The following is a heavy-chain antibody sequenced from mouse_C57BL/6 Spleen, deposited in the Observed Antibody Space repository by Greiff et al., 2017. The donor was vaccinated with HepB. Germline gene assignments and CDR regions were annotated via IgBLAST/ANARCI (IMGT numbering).Heavy chain of an antibody. CDR1: GFTFSDYY. D-gene: IGHD2-5*01. V-gene: IGHV5-16*01. CDR2: INYDGSST. Sequence: EVQLVESEGGLVQPGSSMKLSCTASGFTFSDYYMAWVRQVPEKGLEWVANINYDGSSTYYLDSLKSRFIISRDNAKNILYLQMSSLKSEDTATYYCARGYYSNYGWYFDVWGTGTTVTVSS. CDR3: ARGYYSNYGWYFDV. J-gene: IGHJ1*03.